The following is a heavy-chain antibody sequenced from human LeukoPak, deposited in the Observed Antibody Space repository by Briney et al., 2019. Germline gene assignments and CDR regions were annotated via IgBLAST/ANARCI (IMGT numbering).Heavy chain of an antibody. Sequence: SETLSLTCAVYGGSFSGYYWSWIRQPPGKGLEWIGEINHSGSTNYNPSLKSRVTISVDTSKNQFSLKLSSVTAADTAVYYCARLARGPGGGDLDYWGQGTLVTVSS. CDR2: INHSGST. D-gene: IGHD4-17*01. J-gene: IGHJ4*02. CDR3: ARLARGPGGGDLDY. V-gene: IGHV4-34*01. CDR1: GGSFSGYY.